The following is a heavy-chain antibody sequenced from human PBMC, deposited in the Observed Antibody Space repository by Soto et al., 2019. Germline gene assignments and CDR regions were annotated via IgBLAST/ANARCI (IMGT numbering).Heavy chain of an antibody. D-gene: IGHD3-9*01. J-gene: IGHJ4*02. V-gene: IGHV3-15*01. CDR3: TTEHYDILTGYYHPFDY. CDR2: IKSKTDGGTT. CDR1: GFTFSNAW. Sequence: GGSPRLSCAASGFTFSNAWMSWVRQAPGKGLEWVGRIKSKTDGGTTDYAAPVKGRFTISRDDSKNTLYLQMNSLKTEDTAVYYCTTEHYDILTGYYHPFDYWGQGTLVTVSS.